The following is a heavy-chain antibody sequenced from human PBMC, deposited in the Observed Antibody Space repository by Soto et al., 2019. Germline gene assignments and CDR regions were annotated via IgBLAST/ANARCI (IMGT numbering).Heavy chain of an antibody. CDR3: ARVFSRYCYYYYGIDV. D-gene: IGHD2-8*02. V-gene: IGHV3-21*01. J-gene: IGHJ6*02. Sequence: GGSLRLSCAASGFTFSSYSMNWVRQAPGKGLEWVSSISSRSYIYYADSVKGRFTIFSDNSKNTQYLQMNSLRAEDTAVYYCARVFSRYCYYYYGIDVWGQGTTVTVSS. CDR2: ISSRSYI. CDR1: GFTFSSYS.